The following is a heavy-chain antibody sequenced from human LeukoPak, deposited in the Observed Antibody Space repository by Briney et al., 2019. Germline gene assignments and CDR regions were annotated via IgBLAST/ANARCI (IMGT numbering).Heavy chain of an antibody. CDR1: GFTFSSYG. CDR3: ARDRSPGNFDY. Sequence: GGSLRLSCAASGFTFSSYGMHWVRQAPGKGLKWVAFIQYDGSNKYYADSVKGRFTISRDNSKNTLYLQMNSLRAEDTAVYYCARDRSPGNFDYWGQGTLVTVSS. CDR2: IQYDGSNK. V-gene: IGHV3-30*02. J-gene: IGHJ4*02. D-gene: IGHD3-10*01.